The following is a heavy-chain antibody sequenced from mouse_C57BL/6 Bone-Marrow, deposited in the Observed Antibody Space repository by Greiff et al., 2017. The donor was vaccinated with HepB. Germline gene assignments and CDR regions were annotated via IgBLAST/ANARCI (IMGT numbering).Heavy chain of an antibody. CDR1: GYTFTSYW. V-gene: IGHV1-69*01. Sequence: QVQLQQPGAELVMPGASVKLSCKASGYTFTSYWMHWVKQRPGQGLEWIGEIDPSDSYTNYNQKFKGKSTLTVDKSSSTAYMQLSSLTSEDSAVYYCAREGYEPSMDYWGQGTSVTVSS. J-gene: IGHJ4*01. CDR3: AREGYEPSMDY. D-gene: IGHD2-10*02. CDR2: IDPSDSYT.